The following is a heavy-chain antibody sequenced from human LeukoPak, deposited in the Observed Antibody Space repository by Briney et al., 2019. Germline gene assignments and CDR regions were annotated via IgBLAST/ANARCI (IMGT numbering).Heavy chain of an antibody. V-gene: IGHV3-74*01. CDR3: VRDDDRGFDS. D-gene: IGHD1-1*01. Sequence: GGSLRLSCAASGFPFSDYWMHWVRQVPGKGLVWVSRINTDGNSRSYADSVKGRFTIPRDNAKNTLYLQMNSLRAEDTAVYYCVRDDDRGFDSWGQGSLVTVSS. CDR1: GFPFSDYW. CDR2: INTDGNSR. J-gene: IGHJ4*02.